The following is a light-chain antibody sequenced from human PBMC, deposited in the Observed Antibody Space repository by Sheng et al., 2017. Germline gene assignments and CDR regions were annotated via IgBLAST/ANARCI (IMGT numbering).Light chain of an antibody. Sequence: SSELTQDPAVSVALGQTVRITCQGDSLRSYFASWYQQKPGQAPVLVIYGKNNRPSGIPDRFSGSRSGNTASLTITGAQAEDEADYYCNSRDSSVNSVFGGGTKLTVL. J-gene: IGLJ3*02. CDR2: GKN. CDR1: SLRSYF. V-gene: IGLV3-19*01. CDR3: NSRDSSVNSV.